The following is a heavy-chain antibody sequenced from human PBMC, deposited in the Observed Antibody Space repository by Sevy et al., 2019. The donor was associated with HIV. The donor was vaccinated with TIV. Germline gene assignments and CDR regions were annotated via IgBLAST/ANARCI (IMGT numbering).Heavy chain of an antibody. J-gene: IGHJ4*02. D-gene: IGHD3-16*02. CDR3: VKEIASYDYVWGSYRPRVFDY. Sequence: GGSLRLSCSASGFTFSSYAMHWVRQAPGKGLEYVSAISSNGGSTYYADSVKGRFTSSRDNSKDTLYLQMSSRRAEDTAVYYCVKEIASYDYVWGSYRPRVFDYWGQGTLVTISS. CDR2: ISSNGGST. V-gene: IGHV3-64D*06. CDR1: GFTFSSYA.